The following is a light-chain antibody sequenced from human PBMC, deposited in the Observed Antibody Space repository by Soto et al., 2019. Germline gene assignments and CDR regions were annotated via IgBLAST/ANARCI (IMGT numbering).Light chain of an antibody. CDR2: GAS. CDR3: QQYGSYVT. CDR1: QSVTNNQ. Sequence: EIVLTQSPGTLSLSPGERATLSCSASQSVTNNQLTWYQQKPGQTPKVLIYGASTRGTGIPDRFSGSGSGTDFTLTISRLEPEDFAVYYCQQYGSYVTFGGGTKVDIK. J-gene: IGKJ4*01. V-gene: IGKV3-20*01.